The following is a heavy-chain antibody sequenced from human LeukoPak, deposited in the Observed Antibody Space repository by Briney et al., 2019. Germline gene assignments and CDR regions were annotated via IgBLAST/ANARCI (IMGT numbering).Heavy chain of an antibody. CDR2: IFAAGAT. V-gene: IGHV3-53*01. CDR1: GFTVSKNY. Sequence: GGSLRLSCVASGFTVSKNYIIWVRQAPGKGLEWASGIFAAGATYYADSVKGRFTISRANHKNTLYLEMSSLGAEDAAVYYCVKDLVDRAFTRGFDVWGQGTVVTVSS. D-gene: IGHD3-10*01. J-gene: IGHJ3*01. CDR3: VKDLVDRAFTRGFDV.